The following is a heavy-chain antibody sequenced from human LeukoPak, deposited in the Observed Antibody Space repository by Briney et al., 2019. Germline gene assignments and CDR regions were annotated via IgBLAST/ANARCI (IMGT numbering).Heavy chain of an antibody. CDR2: INPNSGGT. D-gene: IGHD2-2*01. V-gene: IGHV1-2*04. J-gene: IGHJ4*02. CDR3: ARDAGVVVVPAAPIL. CDR1: GYTFTGYY. Sequence: ASVKVSCKASGYTFTGYYMHWVRQAPGQGLEWMGWINPNSGGTNYAQKFQGWVTMTRDTSISTAYMELSRLRSDDTAVYFCARDAGVVVVPAAPILWGQGTLVTVSS.